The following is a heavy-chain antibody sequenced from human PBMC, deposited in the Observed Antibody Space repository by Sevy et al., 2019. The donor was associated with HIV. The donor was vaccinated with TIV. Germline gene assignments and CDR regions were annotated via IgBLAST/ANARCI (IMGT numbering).Heavy chain of an antibody. D-gene: IGHD2-2*01. CDR1: GYTFTSYD. CDR2: MNPNSGNT. V-gene: IGHV1-8*01. J-gene: IGHJ5*02. Sequence: ASVKVSCKASGYTFTSYDINWVRQATGQGLEWMGWMNPNSGNTGYAQKFQGRVTMTRNTSISTAYMELSSLRSEDTVVYYCARGPGCSSTSCLNWFDPWGQGTLVTVSS. CDR3: ARGPGCSSTSCLNWFDP.